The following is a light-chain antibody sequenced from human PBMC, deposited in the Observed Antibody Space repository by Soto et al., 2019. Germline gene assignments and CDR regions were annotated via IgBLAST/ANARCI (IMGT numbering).Light chain of an antibody. Sequence: QSVLTQPPSVSGAPGQRVTISCTGSSSNIGAGYDVHWYQQLPGTAPKLLIYGNSNRPSGVPDRFSGSKSGTSASLAITGLQAEDEADYYCQSYDSSLRGGVFGPGTKVTVL. J-gene: IGLJ1*01. V-gene: IGLV1-40*01. CDR3: QSYDSSLRGGV. CDR1: SSNIGAGYD. CDR2: GNS.